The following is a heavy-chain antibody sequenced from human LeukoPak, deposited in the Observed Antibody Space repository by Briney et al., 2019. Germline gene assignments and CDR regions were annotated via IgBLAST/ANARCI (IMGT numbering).Heavy chain of an antibody. D-gene: IGHD3-10*01. V-gene: IGHV3-53*01. CDR3: ARVGDHYHWYLDL. J-gene: IGHJ2*01. CDR1: GFSVSTKY. CDR2: IYSGAGT. Sequence: GGSLTLSCAASGFSVSTKYMNWVRQAPGKGLEWVSIIYSGAGTYYADSVKGRFTISRDTSKNTLFLHMNNLRVEDTAVYYCARVGDHYHWYLDLWGRGTLVSVSS.